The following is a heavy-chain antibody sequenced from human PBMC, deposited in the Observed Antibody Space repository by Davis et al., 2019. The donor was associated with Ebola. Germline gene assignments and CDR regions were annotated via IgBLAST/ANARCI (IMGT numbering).Heavy chain of an antibody. J-gene: IGHJ4*02. CDR1: GYTFTNYG. CDR3: ARAGYDFWSGYSDY. CDR2: INAGNGNT. Sequence: ASVKVSCKASGYTFTNYGITSVRQAPGQRLEWMGWINAGNGNTKYSQKFQGRVTITRDTSASTAYMELSSLRSEDTAVYYCARAGYDFWSGYSDYWGQGTLVTVSS. V-gene: IGHV1-3*01. D-gene: IGHD3-3*01.